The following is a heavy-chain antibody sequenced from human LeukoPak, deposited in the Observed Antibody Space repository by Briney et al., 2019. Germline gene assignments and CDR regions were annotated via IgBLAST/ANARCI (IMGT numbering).Heavy chain of an antibody. Sequence: SETLSLTCTVSGGSISSGGYYWSWIRQPPGKGLEWIGYIYHSGSTYYNPSLKSRVTISVDRSKNQFSLKLSSVTAADTAVYYCAREANYYGSGSDYYFDYWGQGTLVTVSS. D-gene: IGHD3-10*01. J-gene: IGHJ4*02. CDR2: IYHSGST. CDR3: AREANYYGSGSDYYFDY. V-gene: IGHV4-30-2*01. CDR1: GGSISSGGYY.